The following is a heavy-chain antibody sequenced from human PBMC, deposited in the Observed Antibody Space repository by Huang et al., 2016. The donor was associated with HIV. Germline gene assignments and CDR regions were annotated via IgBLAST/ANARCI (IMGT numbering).Heavy chain of an antibody. CDR1: GYDFTGYW. CDR3: ARAPPDH. J-gene: IGHJ4*02. CDR2: INPNSYVA. V-gene: IGHV1-2*02. Sequence: QVQMVQSGAEVKKPGASVKVSCKTSGYDFTGYWMNWGRQATGQGLEWMGWINPNSYVAVYAQKFRGRVTMTTDPSVTTAHMELTVLTSDDTAIYYCARAPPDHWGQGTLVTVSS.